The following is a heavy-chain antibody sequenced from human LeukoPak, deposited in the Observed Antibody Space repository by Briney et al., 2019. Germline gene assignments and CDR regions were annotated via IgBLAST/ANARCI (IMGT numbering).Heavy chain of an antibody. Sequence: GGSLRLSCAASGFTFSSYAMSWVRQAPGKGLEWVSAISGSGGSTYYADSVKGRFTISRDNSKNTLYLQMNSLRAEDTAVYYCAKGASNPDLAYCGGDCYPNWFDPWGQGTLVTVSS. CDR3: AKGASNPDLAYCGGDCYPNWFDP. CDR1: GFTFSSYA. D-gene: IGHD2-21*02. CDR2: ISGSGGST. J-gene: IGHJ5*02. V-gene: IGHV3-23*01.